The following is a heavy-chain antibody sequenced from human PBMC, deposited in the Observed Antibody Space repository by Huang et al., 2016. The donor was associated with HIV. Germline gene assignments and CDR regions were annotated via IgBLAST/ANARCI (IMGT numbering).Heavy chain of an antibody. CDR3: ARGYSSSWLYN. CDR1: GFSFSSCN. D-gene: IGHD6-13*01. V-gene: IGHV3-48*01. CDR2: ISETGSVI. J-gene: IGHJ4*02. Sequence: EEQLVESGGGLVQPGGSLRLSCAASGFSFSSCNMNWVRQAPGKGLEWLYYISETGSVITDADSVKGRFTVSRDNAKNSLYLQMDSLRAEDTAVYYCARGYSSSWLYNWGQGTLVTVSS.